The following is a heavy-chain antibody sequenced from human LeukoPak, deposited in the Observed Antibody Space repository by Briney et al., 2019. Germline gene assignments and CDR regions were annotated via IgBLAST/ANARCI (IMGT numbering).Heavy chain of an antibody. CDR3: ARGPLGYCSSTSCYARFGGVDY. CDR2: INHSGST. J-gene: IGHJ4*02. Sequence: SETLSLTCAVYGGSFSGYYWSWIRQPPGKGLEWIGEINHSGSTNYNPSLKSRVTISVDTSKNQFSLKLSSVTAADTAVYYCARGPLGYCSSTSCYARFGGVDYWGQGTLVTVSS. CDR1: GGSFSGYY. V-gene: IGHV4-34*01. D-gene: IGHD2-2*01.